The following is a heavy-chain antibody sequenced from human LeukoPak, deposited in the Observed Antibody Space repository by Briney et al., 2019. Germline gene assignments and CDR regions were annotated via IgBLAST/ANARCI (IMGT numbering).Heavy chain of an antibody. CDR1: GFTFRNYW. J-gene: IGHJ6*02. CDR2: IKQGGSEK. D-gene: IGHD6-13*01. CDR3: AREGQQSYGMDV. Sequence: GGSLRLSCAASGFTFRNYWITWVRQAPGKGLEWVANIKQGGSEKHYVDSVKGRFTISRDDATNSLYLQMNSLRIEDTAVYYCAREGQQSYGMDVWGQGTTVTVSS. V-gene: IGHV3-7*05.